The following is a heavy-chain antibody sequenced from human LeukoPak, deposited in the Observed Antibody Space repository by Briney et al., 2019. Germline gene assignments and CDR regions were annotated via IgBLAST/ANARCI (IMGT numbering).Heavy chain of an antibody. CDR2: ISSSSSYI. J-gene: IGHJ3*02. CDR3: ARDARYCSGGSCYTASHDAFDI. V-gene: IGHV3-21*01. D-gene: IGHD2-15*01. Sequence: GGSLRLSCAASGFTFSSYSMNWVRQAPGKGLEWVSSISSSSSYIYYADSVKGRFTFSRDNAKNSLYLQMNSLRAEDTAVYYCARDARYCSGGSCYTASHDAFDIWGQGTMVTVSS. CDR1: GFTFSSYS.